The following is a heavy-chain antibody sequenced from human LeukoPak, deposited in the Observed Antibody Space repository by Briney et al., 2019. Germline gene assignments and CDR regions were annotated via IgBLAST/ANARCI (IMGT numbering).Heavy chain of an antibody. CDR3: AKDVPAAYFDY. CDR1: GFSFDNYG. CDR2: IRSDGGIK. Sequence: GGSLRLSCAASGFSFDNYGMHWVRQAPGKGLEWVAFIRSDGGIKYYADSVKGRFTISRDNSKNTLYLQVNSLRAEDTAVYFCAKDVPAAYFDYWGQGTLVTVSS. J-gene: IGHJ4*02. V-gene: IGHV3-30*02. D-gene: IGHD2-2*01.